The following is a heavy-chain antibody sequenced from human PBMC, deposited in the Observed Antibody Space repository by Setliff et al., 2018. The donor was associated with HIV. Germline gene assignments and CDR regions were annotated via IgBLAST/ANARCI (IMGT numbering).Heavy chain of an antibody. CDR3: ARVPGDYGDNPIDY. Sequence: ASVKVSCKASGYNFFSYGISWVRQAPGQGLECMGWISTFDGNTDYAQNVQDRVTMTTDTSTSTVYMELRSLKSDDTAVYYCARVPGDYGDNPIDYWGQGTLVTVSS. CDR1: GYNFFSYG. J-gene: IGHJ4*02. D-gene: IGHD4-17*01. CDR2: ISTFDGNT. V-gene: IGHV1-18*01.